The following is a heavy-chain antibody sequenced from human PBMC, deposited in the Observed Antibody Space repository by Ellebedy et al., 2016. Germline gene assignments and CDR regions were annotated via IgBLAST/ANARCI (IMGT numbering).Heavy chain of an antibody. CDR3: ARNNYTSGT. CDR2: ISNSGHT. CDR1: GASISTYW. D-gene: IGHD3-10*01. J-gene: IGHJ5*01. Sequence: SETLSLTCTVSGASISTYWWNWIRQPLGKGLEWIGYISNSGHTKYNPSLQSRVTISADTSKNQFSLKLTSVTAADTAVYYCARNNYTSGTWGQGTLVTVSS. V-gene: IGHV4-59*08.